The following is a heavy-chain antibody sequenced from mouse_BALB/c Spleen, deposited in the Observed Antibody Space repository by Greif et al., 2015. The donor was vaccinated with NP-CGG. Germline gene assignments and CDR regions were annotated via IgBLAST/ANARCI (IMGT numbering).Heavy chain of an antibody. CDR3: AKVGITTDLFAY. CDR2: IWGDGST. V-gene: IGHV2-3*01. CDR1: GFSFTSYG. D-gene: IGHD2-4*01. Sequence: VKVVESGPGLVAPSQSLSITCTVSGFSFTSYGVSWVRQPPGKGLEWLGVIWGDGSTNYHSALISRLSISKDNSKSXVFLKLNGLQTDDTATYYCAKVGITTDLFAYWGQGTLVTVSA. J-gene: IGHJ3*01.